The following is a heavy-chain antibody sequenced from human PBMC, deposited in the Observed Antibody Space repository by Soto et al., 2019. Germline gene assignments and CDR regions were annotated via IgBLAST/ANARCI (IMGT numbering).Heavy chain of an antibody. V-gene: IGHV1-46*01. J-gene: IGHJ4*02. CDR2: INPSGGST. Sequence: QVQLVQSGAEVKKPGASVKVSCKASGYTFTSYYMHWVRQAPGQGLEWMGIINPSGGSTSYAQKFQGRVTMTRDTSTSTVYMELSSLRSEDTAVYYCARALGLRFLEWLLFFDYWGQGTLVTVSS. CDR1: GYTFTSYY. D-gene: IGHD3-3*01. CDR3: ARALGLRFLEWLLFFDY.